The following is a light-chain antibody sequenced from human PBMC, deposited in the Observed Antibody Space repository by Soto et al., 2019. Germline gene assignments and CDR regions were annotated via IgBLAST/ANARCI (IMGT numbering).Light chain of an antibody. V-gene: IGLV1-40*01. J-gene: IGLJ3*02. Sequence: QSVLTQPPSVSEAPGQRVTISCTGSSSNIGAGYDVHWYLHLPGTAPKLLIYGNSNRPSGVPDRFSGSKSGTSGSLAITGLQAEDEAADYCQSYDRSLSGSGVFGGGTKLTVL. CDR2: GNS. CDR1: SSNIGAGYD. CDR3: QSYDRSLSGSGV.